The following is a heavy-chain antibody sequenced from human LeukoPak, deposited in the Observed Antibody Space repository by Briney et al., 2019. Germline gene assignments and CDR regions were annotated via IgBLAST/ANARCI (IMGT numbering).Heavy chain of an antibody. CDR3: AREGNSGYYPY. Sequence: GGSLRLSCAASGLTFGSYPMHWVRQAPGKGLEWVAVISYDGSEKHYADPVKGRFTISRDNSKNTLYLQMSSLRAEDTAMYYCAREGNSGYYPYWGQGILVTVSS. V-gene: IGHV3-30-3*01. J-gene: IGHJ4*02. D-gene: IGHD3-22*01. CDR1: GLTFGSYP. CDR2: ISYDGSEK.